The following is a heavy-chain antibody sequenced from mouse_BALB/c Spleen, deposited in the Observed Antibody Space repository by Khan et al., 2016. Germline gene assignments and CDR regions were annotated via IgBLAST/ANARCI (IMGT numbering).Heavy chain of an antibody. CDR2: IYYSGST. CDR1: GYSITSHYS. J-gene: IGHJ2*01. D-gene: IGHD3-1*01. CDR3: ARSSSGYWYYFDD. V-gene: IGHV3-1*02. Sequence: EVQLQESGPDLVKPSQSLSLTCTVTGYSITSHYSWHWIRHFPGNKLEWMGYIYYSGSTNYNPSLKSRISITRDPSKNQFFLQLNSVTTEDTATYYCARSSSGYWYYFDDWGQGTTLTVSS.